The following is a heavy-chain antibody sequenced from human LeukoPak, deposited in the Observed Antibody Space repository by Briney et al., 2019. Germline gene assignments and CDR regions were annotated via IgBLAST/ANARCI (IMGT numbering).Heavy chain of an antibody. CDR3: ARVKKGITVVRGVIEGYYYMDV. Sequence: GGSLRLSCAASGFTFSDYYMSWIRQAPGKGLQWVSYTSSSGHIIYYADSVKGRFTISRDNAKNSLYLQMNSLRAEDTAVYYCARVKKGITVVRGVIEGYYYMDVWGKGTTVTVSS. V-gene: IGHV3-11*04. D-gene: IGHD3-10*01. CDR1: GFTFSDYY. CDR2: TSSSGHII. J-gene: IGHJ6*03.